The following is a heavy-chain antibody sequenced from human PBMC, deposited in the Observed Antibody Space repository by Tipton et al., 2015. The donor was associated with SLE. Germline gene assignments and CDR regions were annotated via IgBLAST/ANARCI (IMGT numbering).Heavy chain of an antibody. J-gene: IGHJ4*02. V-gene: IGHV1-2*02. CDR2: IDPKSGDT. D-gene: IGHD1-26*01. CDR3: ASVELRSWAFDY. Sequence: QLVQSGADVQKPGASLKVSCKASGYSFTGYYVHWVRQAPGQGPEWMGWIDPKSGDTKYAQKFQGRVTMTRDTSITTAYMELSSLRSDDAAVYYCASVELRSWAFDYWGQGTLVTVSS. CDR1: GYSFTGYY.